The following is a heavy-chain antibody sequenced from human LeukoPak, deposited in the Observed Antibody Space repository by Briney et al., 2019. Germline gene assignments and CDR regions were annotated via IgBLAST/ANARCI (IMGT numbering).Heavy chain of an antibody. Sequence: GGSLRLSCTVSGFTVSSNSMSWVRQAPGKGLEWVSFIYSDNTHYSDSVKGRFTISRDNSKNTLYLQMNSLRAEDTAVYYCARRAGAYSHPYDYCGQGTLVTVSS. CDR3: ARRAGAYSHPYDY. CDR1: GFTVSSNS. V-gene: IGHV3-53*01. CDR2: IYSDNT. D-gene: IGHD4/OR15-4a*01. J-gene: IGHJ4*02.